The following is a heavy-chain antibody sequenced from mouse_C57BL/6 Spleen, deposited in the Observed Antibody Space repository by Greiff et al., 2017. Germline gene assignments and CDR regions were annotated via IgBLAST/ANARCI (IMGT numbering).Heavy chain of an antibody. J-gene: IGHJ3*01. CDR3: ARDPWFAY. CDR2: ISNLAYSI. Sequence: DVKLVESGGGLVQPGGSLKLSCAASGFTFSDYGMAWVRQAPRKGPEWVAFISNLAYSIYYADTVTGRFTISRENAKNTLYLEMSSLRSEDTAMYYCARDPWFAYWGQGTLVTVSA. V-gene: IGHV5-15*01. CDR1: GFTFSDYG.